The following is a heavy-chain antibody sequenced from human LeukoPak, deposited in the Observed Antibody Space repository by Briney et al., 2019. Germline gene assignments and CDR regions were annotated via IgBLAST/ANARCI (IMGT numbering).Heavy chain of an antibody. Sequence: ASVKVSCKASGYTFTSYYMHWVRQAPGQGLEWMGIINPSGGSTSYAQKFQGRVTMTRDTSTSTVYMELSSLRSEDTAVYYCARGSGIFSYYDILTGSGWLDPWGQGTLVTVSS. CDR2: INPSGGST. D-gene: IGHD3-9*01. V-gene: IGHV1-46*03. CDR3: ARGSGIFSYYDILTGSGWLDP. J-gene: IGHJ5*02. CDR1: GYTFTSYY.